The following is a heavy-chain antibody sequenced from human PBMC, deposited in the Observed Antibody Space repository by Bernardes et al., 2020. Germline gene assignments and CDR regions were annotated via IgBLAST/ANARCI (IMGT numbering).Heavy chain of an antibody. CDR3: ARGLEGGAVAGLLL. D-gene: IGHD6-19*01. V-gene: IGHV4-34*01. Sequence: SETLSLTCAVYGGSFSGYYWSWIRQPPGKGLEWIGEINHSGSTNYNPSLKSRVTISVDTSKNQFSLKLSSVTAADTAVYYCARGLEGGAVAGLLLWGQGTMVTVSS. CDR2: INHSGST. J-gene: IGHJ4*02. CDR1: GGSFSGYY.